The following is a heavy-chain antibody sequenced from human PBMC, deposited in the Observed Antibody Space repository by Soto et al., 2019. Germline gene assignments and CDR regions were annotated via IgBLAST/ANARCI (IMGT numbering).Heavy chain of an antibody. CDR2: IYDGGST. D-gene: IGHD7-27*01. Sequence: QVQLQESGPGLVKPSQTLSLTCTVSGGSISSVNYYWSWMRQAPDKGLEGIGHIYDGGSTYNNPSLKSRVTISVDTSKNQFSLKLTSVSAADTAVYYCARGPSGDKVDYWGQGTLVTVSS. V-gene: IGHV4-30-4*01. CDR1: GGSISSVNYY. J-gene: IGHJ4*02. CDR3: ARGPSGDKVDY.